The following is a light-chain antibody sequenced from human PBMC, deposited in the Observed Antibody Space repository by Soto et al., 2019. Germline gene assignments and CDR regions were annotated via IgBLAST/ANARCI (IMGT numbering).Light chain of an antibody. CDR1: QDITDY. Sequence: DIQMTQSPSSLSASVGDRVTISCQASQDITDYLNWYQQKPGKAPRLLIYDAYNLETGVPSSFSGSGSGTDFTLTISSLQPEDIATYYCQQSEALVLSFGGGTKVEIK. CDR2: DAY. V-gene: IGKV1-33*01. J-gene: IGKJ4*01. CDR3: QQSEALVLS.